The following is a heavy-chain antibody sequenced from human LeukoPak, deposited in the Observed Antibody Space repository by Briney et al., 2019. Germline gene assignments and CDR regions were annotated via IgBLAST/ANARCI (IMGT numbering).Heavy chain of an antibody. J-gene: IGHJ4*02. Sequence: GGSLRLSCATSGFTFRNYWMSWVRQAPGEGLEWVANINQDGDEKYYVDSLKGRFTVSRDNAKNLVYLQMNSLRAEDTAVYYCARPYDSNRDHSGYGYWGRGTLVTVSS. CDR3: ARPYDSNRDHSGYGY. V-gene: IGHV3-7*02. CDR2: INQDGDEK. D-gene: IGHD5-12*01. CDR1: GFTFRNYW.